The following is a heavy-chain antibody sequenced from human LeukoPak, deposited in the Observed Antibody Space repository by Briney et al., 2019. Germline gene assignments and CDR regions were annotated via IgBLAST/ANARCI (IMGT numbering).Heavy chain of an antibody. V-gene: IGHV1-69*02. CDR1: GGTFSSYT. Sequence: SVKVSCKASGGTFSSYTISWVRQAPGQGLEWMGRIIPILGIANYAQPFQGRVTITADKSTSTAYMELSSLRSEDTAVYYCARALWYMTTVTYNWFDPWGQGTLVTVSS. D-gene: IGHD4-11*01. CDR2: IIPILGIA. CDR3: ARALWYMTTVTYNWFDP. J-gene: IGHJ5*02.